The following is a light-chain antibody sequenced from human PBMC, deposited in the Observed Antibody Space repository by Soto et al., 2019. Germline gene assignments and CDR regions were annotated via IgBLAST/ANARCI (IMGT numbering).Light chain of an antibody. Sequence: QSVLTQPASVSGSPGQSITISCTGTSSDVGGYNYVSWYQQHPGKAPKLMIYEVSNRPSGVSNRFSGSQSGNTASLTISGLQAEDEGDYYCTSYTTSRTHWVFGGGTKLTVL. CDR3: TSYTTSRTHWV. CDR2: EVS. CDR1: SSDVGGYNY. J-gene: IGLJ3*02. V-gene: IGLV2-14*01.